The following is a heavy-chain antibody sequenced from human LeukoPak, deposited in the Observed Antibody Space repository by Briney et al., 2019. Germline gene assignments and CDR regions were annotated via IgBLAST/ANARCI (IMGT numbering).Heavy chain of an antibody. J-gene: IGHJ4*02. CDR1: GYTFTGYY. V-gene: IGHV1-2*02. CDR2: INPNSGGT. D-gene: IGHD3-10*01. Sequence: GASVKVSCKASGYTFTGYYMHWVRQAPGQGLEWMGWINPNSGGTNYAQKFQGRVTMTRDTSISTAYMELSRLRSGDTAVYCCARAIMVRGVTIGDYWGQGTLVTVSS. CDR3: ARAIMVRGVTIGDY.